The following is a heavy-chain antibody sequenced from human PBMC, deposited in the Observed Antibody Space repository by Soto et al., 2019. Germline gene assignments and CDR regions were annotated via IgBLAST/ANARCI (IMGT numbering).Heavy chain of an antibody. V-gene: IGHV1-18*01. CDR1: GYTFTSYG. J-gene: IGHJ6*02. D-gene: IGHD1-1*01. Sequence: ASVKVSCKASGYTFTSYGISWVRQAPGQGLEWMGWISAYNGNTNYTQKLQGRVTMTTDTSTSTAYMELRSLRSDDTAVYYCARVNTEGTFDYYGMDVWGQGTTVT. CDR2: ISAYNGNT. CDR3: ARVNTEGTFDYYGMDV.